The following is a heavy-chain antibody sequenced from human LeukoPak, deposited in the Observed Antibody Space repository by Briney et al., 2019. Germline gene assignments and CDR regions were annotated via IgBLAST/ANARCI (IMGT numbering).Heavy chain of an antibody. CDR3: ARHRSYDFDY. Sequence: ASVKVSCKASGHTFTSYAMHWVRQAPGQRLEWMGWINADNDNTKSSQKFQGRVTITRDTSASTAYMELSSLRSEDTAVYYCARHRSYDFDYWGQGTLVTVSS. CDR1: GHTFTSYA. V-gene: IGHV1-3*01. CDR2: INADNDNT. J-gene: IGHJ4*02. D-gene: IGHD1-26*01.